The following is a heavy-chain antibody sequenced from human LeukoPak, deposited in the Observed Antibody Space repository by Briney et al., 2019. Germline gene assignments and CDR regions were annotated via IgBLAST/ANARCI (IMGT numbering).Heavy chain of an antibody. CDR1: GGSISSGGYS. V-gene: IGHV4-30-2*01. D-gene: IGHD1-7*01. CDR3: ASTPYNWNYTPHFDY. Sequence: SQTLSLTCAVSGGSISSGGYSWSWIRQPPGKGLEWIGYIYHSGSTYYNPSLKSRVTISVDRSKNPFSLKLSSVTAADTAVYYCASTPYNWNYTPHFDYWGQGTLVTVSS. CDR2: IYHSGST. J-gene: IGHJ4*02.